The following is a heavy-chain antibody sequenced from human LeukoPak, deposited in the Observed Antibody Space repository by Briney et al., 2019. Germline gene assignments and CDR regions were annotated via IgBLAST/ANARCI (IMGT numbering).Heavy chain of an antibody. CDR2: ISGSGGST. Sequence: GGSLRLSCAASGFTFSSYAMSWVRQAAGKGLEWVSAISGSGGSTYYADSVKGRFTISRDNSKNTLYLQMNSLRAEDTVVDYCARSDSSGRYWGQGTLVTVSS. V-gene: IGHV3-23*01. CDR3: ARSDSSGRY. J-gene: IGHJ4*02. D-gene: IGHD6-19*01. CDR1: GFTFSSYA.